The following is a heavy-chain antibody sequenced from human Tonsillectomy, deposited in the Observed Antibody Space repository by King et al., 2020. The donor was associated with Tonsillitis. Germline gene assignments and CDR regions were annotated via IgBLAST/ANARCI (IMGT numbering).Heavy chain of an antibody. CDR3: AGLVSSGSRFLKGWFDP. D-gene: IGHD3-3*01. Sequence: QLQESGPGLVKPSETLSLTCTVSGGSINSTFDYWGWIRQPPGKGLEWIGSLYNSGRTNYNSSLESRVTISVDTSKNQFSLKLNSVTAADTAVYYCAGLVSSGSRFLKGWFDPWGQGTLVTVSS. V-gene: IGHV4-39*01. CDR2: LYNSGRT. CDR1: GGSINSTFDY. J-gene: IGHJ5*02.